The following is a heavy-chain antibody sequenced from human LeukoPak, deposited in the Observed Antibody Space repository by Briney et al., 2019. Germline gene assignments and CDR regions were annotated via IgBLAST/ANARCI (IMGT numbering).Heavy chain of an antibody. V-gene: IGHV5-51*01. Sequence: GEPLNISCHGSGYSFTSYWIGWVRQMPGKGLEWMGIIHPADSDTRFSPSFPGQVTISADKSINTAYLQWSRLKASDTAIYYCARMDDYGDYGIYWGQGTLVTVSS. CDR3: ARMDDYGDYGIY. D-gene: IGHD4-17*01. CDR1: GYSFTSYW. J-gene: IGHJ4*02. CDR2: IHPADSDT.